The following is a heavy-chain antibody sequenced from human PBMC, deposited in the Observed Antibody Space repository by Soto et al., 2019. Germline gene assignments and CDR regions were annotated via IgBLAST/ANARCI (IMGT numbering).Heavy chain of an antibody. CDR3: AHRILRTVFGLVTTTAIYFDF. D-gene: IGHD3-3*01. Sequence: QITLNESGPTVVKPAETLTLTCTFSGFSLTTSGVGVGWIRQSPGKAPEWLALIYWDDDKRYSASLKSRLTITKDTSKHPVVLPMASVDPADTATYYCAHRILRTVFGLVTTTAIYFDFWGQGTPVVVSS. J-gene: IGHJ4*02. CDR1: GFSLTTSGVG. V-gene: IGHV2-5*02. CDR2: IYWDDDK.